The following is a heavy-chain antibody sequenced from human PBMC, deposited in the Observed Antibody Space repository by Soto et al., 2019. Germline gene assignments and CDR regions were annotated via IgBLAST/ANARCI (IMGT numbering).Heavy chain of an antibody. CDR1: GYTFTSYG. CDR2: ITTDKGKT. J-gene: IGHJ4*02. CDR3: ATRSPAFDY. Sequence: QVQLVQSGPEVKKPGASVKVSCKTSGYTFTSYGITWVRQAPGQGLEWMGWITTDKGKTTYAQKFQGRVTMTTDTIPSTSYKEPRSLRSEGTAVYYCATRSPAFDYWGPGNLV. V-gene: IGHV1-18*01.